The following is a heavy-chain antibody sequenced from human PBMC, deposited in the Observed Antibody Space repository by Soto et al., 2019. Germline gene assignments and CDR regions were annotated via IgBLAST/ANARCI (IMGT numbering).Heavy chain of an antibody. Sequence: GASVKVSCKASGYTFTSYYIYWVRQAPGQGLEWMGLINPDGGSTSNAHKFQGRVTMTRDTSTSAVYMELSSLRSEDTAVYYCARPHYDRSGYLDYWGPGTLVPVFS. V-gene: IGHV1-46*01. CDR1: GYTFTSYY. J-gene: IGHJ4*02. D-gene: IGHD3-22*01. CDR2: INPDGGST. CDR3: ARPHYDRSGYLDY.